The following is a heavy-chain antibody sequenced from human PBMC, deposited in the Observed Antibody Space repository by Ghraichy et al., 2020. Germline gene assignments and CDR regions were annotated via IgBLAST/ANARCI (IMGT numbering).Heavy chain of an antibody. Sequence: ASVKVSCKASGYTFTSYGISWVRQAPGQGLEWMGWISAYNGNTNYAQKLQGRVTMTTDTSTSTAYMELRSLRSDDTAVYYCARVSAILTGYPVNWFDPWGQGTLVTVSS. CDR1: GYTFTSYG. J-gene: IGHJ5*02. V-gene: IGHV1-18*04. CDR3: ARVSAILTGYPVNWFDP. CDR2: ISAYNGNT. D-gene: IGHD3-9*01.